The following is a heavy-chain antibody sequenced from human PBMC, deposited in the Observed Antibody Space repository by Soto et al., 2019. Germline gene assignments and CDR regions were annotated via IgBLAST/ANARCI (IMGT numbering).Heavy chain of an antibody. V-gene: IGHV4-31*03. Sequence: TLSLTCTVSVGSISSGGYYWSWIRQHPGKGLEWIGYIYYSGSTYYNPSLKSRVTISVDTSKNQFSLKLSSVTAADTAVYYCARDVERRGYFDYWGQGTLVTVSS. CDR3: ARDVERRGYFDY. D-gene: IGHD2-15*01. CDR2: IYYSGST. J-gene: IGHJ4*02. CDR1: VGSISSGGYY.